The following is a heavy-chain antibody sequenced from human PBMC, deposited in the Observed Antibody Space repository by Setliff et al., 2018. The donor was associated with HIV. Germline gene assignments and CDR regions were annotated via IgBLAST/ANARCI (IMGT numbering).Heavy chain of an antibody. Sequence: PSETLSLTCAVYDGSLSSYYWSWIRQSTGRGLEWIGEINDSGTTNYNPSLESRVTMLIDMSKNQLSLKLSSVPAADTAVYFCARGPIRYSSGVRWFLGVESWYSGIDYWGQGTRVTVSS. V-gene: IGHV4-34*01. D-gene: IGHD2-15*01. CDR1: DGSLSSYY. CDR3: ARGPIRYSSGVRWFLGVESWYSGIDY. J-gene: IGHJ4*02. CDR2: INDSGTT.